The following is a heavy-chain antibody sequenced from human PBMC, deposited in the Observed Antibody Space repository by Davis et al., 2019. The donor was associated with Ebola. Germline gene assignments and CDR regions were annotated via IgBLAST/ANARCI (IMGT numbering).Heavy chain of an antibody. D-gene: IGHD3-22*01. J-gene: IGHJ4*02. V-gene: IGHV4-38-2*02. CDR2: IYHSGST. CDR1: GYSISSGYY. CDR3: ARRDSSSLSYYFDY. Sequence: PGGSLRLSCTVSGYSISSGYYWGWIRQPPGKGLEWIGSIYHSGSTYYNPSLKSRVTISVDTSKNQFSLKLSSVTAADTAVYYCARRDSSSLSYYFDYWGQGTLVTVSS.